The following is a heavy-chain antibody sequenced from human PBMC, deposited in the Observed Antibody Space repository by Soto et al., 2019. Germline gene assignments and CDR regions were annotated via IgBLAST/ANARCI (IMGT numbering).Heavy chain of an antibody. CDR1: GFPFTGYY. CDR3: AREEARITMVRGVIRYYYGMDV. J-gene: IGHJ6*02. V-gene: IGHV1-2*04. D-gene: IGHD3-10*01. Sequence: GASVKVSRNASGFPFTGYYMHWVRQAPGQGRERMGWINPNSGGTNYAQKFQGWVTMTRDTSISTAYMELSRLRSDDTAVYYCAREEARITMVRGVIRYYYGMDVWGQGTTVTVSS. CDR2: INPNSGGT.